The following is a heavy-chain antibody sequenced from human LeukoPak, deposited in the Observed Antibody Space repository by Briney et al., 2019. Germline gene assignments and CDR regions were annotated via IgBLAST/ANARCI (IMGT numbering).Heavy chain of an antibody. Sequence: GGSLRLSCAASGFTFSTYWMSWVRQAPGKGLEWVANIKGDGSEKNYVGSVKGRFTISRDNAKNSLYLQMNSLRAEDTAVYYCAKDSPFGGNGGQGTLVTVS. J-gene: IGHJ4*02. CDR3: AKDSPFGGN. D-gene: IGHD4-23*01. CDR2: IKGDGSEK. V-gene: IGHV3-7*01. CDR1: GFTFSTYW.